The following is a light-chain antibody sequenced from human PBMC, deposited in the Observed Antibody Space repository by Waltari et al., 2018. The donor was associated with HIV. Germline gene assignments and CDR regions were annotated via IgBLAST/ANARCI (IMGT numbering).Light chain of an antibody. CDR1: QSISSW. CDR3: QQYNSYST. Sequence: DIQMTQSPSTLSASIENRVTITCRASQSISSWLAWYQQKLGKAPKLLIYKASSLESGVPSRFSGSGSGTEFTLTISSLQPDDFATYYCQQYNSYSTFGQGTKLEIK. CDR2: KAS. V-gene: IGKV1-5*03. J-gene: IGKJ2*01.